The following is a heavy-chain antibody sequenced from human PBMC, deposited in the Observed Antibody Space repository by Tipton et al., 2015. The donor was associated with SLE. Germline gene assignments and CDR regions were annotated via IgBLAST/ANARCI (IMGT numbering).Heavy chain of an antibody. Sequence: SLRLSCAASGLIFSTYGMGWVRQAPGKGLEWVSVFYSGVSSTFYADSVKGRFTISRDNSKNTLYLQMNNLRAEDAAVYYCARLISAYDCNFDYWGQGTLVSVSS. CDR3: ARLISAYDCNFDY. J-gene: IGHJ4*02. CDR1: GLIFSTYG. D-gene: IGHD5-12*01. CDR2: FYSGVSST. V-gene: IGHV3-23*03.